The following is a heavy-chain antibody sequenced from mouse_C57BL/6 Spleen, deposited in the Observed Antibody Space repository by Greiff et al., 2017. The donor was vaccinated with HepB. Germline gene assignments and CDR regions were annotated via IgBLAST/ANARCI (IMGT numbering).Heavy chain of an antibody. Sequence: QVQLQQPGAELVRPGTSVKLSCKASGYTFTSYWMHWVKQRPGQGLEWIGVIDPSDSYTNYNQKFKGKATLTVDTSSSTAYMQLSSLTSEDSAVYYCARQGANWVAYWGQGTLVTVSA. J-gene: IGHJ3*01. V-gene: IGHV1-59*01. CDR2: IDPSDSYT. CDR1: GYTFTSYW. CDR3: ARQGANWVAY.